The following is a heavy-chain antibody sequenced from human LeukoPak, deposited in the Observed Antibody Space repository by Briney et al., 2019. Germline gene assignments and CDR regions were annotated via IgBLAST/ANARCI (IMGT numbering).Heavy chain of an antibody. V-gene: IGHV3-74*01. CDR2: IKSDGSST. CDR1: GFTFSSYW. J-gene: IGHJ4*02. CDR3: TRDPHALDY. Sequence: GGSLRLSCAASGFTFSSYWMHWVRQGPGKGLEWVSRIKSDGSSTRYADSVKGRFTISRDNAKNSLALQMNSLRDEDTAVYYCTRDPHALDYWGQGTLVTVSS.